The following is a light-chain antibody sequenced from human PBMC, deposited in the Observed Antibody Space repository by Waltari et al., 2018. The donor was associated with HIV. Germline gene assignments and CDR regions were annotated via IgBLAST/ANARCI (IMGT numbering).Light chain of an antibody. CDR2: EGS. CDR3: CSYAGSSTLEV. CDR1: SSDVGCYNL. Sequence: QSALTQPASVSGSPGQSITISSTGTSSDVGCYNLFSWYQQHPGKAPKLMIYEGSKRPSGVSNRFSGSKSGNTASLTISGLQAEDEADYYCCSYAGSSTLEVFGGGTKLTVL. J-gene: IGLJ2*01. V-gene: IGLV2-23*01.